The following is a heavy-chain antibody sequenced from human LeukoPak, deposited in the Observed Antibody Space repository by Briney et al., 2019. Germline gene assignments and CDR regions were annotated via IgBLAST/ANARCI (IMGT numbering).Heavy chain of an antibody. J-gene: IGHJ4*02. CDR2: ISAYNGNT. CDR1: GGTFTNYG. CDR3: ARTALAGTSSSDY. D-gene: IGHD6-19*01. V-gene: IGHV1-18*01. Sequence: GASVKVSCKASGGTFTNYGFSWVRQAPGQGLEWMGWISAYNGNTKYAQKLQGRVTMTRDTSTSTAYMELRCLRSDDTAVYYCARTALAGTSSSDYWGQGTLVTVSS.